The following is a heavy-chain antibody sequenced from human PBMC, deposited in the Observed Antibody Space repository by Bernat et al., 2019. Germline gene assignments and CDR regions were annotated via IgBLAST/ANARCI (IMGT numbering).Heavy chain of an antibody. CDR1: GFTFSSYG. CDR3: ARDRDDGNHPGDY. Sequence: QVQLVESGGGVVQPGRSLRLSCAASGFTFSSYGMHWVRQAPGKGLEWVAVIWYDGSNKYYADSVKGRFTISRDNSKNTLYLQMNSLRAEDTAVYYCARDRDDGNHPGDYWGQGTLVTVSS. J-gene: IGHJ4*02. V-gene: IGHV3-33*01. CDR2: IWYDGSNK. D-gene: IGHD4-23*01.